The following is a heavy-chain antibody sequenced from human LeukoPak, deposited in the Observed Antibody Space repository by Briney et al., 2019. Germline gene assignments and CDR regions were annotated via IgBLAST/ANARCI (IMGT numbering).Heavy chain of an antibody. Sequence: GWSLKLSCAATGFTFTVFDMHWVRQTPDKGLEWVATIRLDGSDRYYADSVKGRFTVSRDNSKNTVYLQLSSLRREDTAIYFCAKEGSGWYYFDFGHRGQGTLVTVAS. V-gene: IGHV3-30*02. D-gene: IGHD2/OR15-2a*01. CDR1: GFTFTVFD. CDR3: AKEGSGWYYFDFGH. J-gene: IGHJ5*02. CDR2: IRLDGSDR.